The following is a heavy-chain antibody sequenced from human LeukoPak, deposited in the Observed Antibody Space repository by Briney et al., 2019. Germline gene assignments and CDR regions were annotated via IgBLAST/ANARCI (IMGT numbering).Heavy chain of an antibody. D-gene: IGHD6-6*01. CDR2: IKQDGSEK. J-gene: IGHJ6*03. CDR1: GFTFSSYW. CDR3: ARAGSSSPRSGGYYYYYMDV. Sequence: GGSLTLSCAASGFTFSSYWMSWVRQAPGKGLEWVANIKQDGSEKYYVDSVKGRFTISRDNAKNSLYLQMNSLRAEDTAVYYCARAGSSSPRSGGYYYYYMDVWGKGTTVTVSS. V-gene: IGHV3-7*01.